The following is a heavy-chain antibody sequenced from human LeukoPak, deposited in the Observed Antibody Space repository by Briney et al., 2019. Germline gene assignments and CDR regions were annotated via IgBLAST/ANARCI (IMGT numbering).Heavy chain of an antibody. J-gene: IGHJ4*02. Sequence: PGGSLRLSCAASGFTFSSYWMHWVRQAPGKGLGWVSRINSDGSSTSYADSVKGRFTISRDNAKNTLYLQMNSLRAEDTAVYYCARDRGVRGVDYWGQGTLVTVSS. CDR1: GFTFSSYW. CDR3: ARDRGVRGVDY. D-gene: IGHD3-10*01. V-gene: IGHV3-74*01. CDR2: INSDGSST.